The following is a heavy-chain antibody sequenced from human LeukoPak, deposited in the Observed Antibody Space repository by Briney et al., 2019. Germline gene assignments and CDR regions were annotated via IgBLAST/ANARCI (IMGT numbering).Heavy chain of an antibody. V-gene: IGHV3-21*01. Sequence: PGGSLRLSCAASGFAFSSYSMSWVRQAPGKGLEWVPSISSSSSYIYYADSVKGRFTISRDNAKNSLYLQINSLRAEDTAVYYCARQETGTTAPIKWYYGMDVWGQGTTVTVSS. CDR1: GFAFSSYS. D-gene: IGHD1-1*01. CDR2: ISSSSSYI. CDR3: ARQETGTTAPIKWYYGMDV. J-gene: IGHJ6*02.